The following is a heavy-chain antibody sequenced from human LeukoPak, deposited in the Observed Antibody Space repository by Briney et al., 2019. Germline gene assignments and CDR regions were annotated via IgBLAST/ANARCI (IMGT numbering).Heavy chain of an antibody. D-gene: IGHD1-26*01. CDR2: IYYNGNT. V-gene: IGHV4-59*01. CDR3: ARGRSNYYGMDV. CDR1: DGSINSYY. Sequence: NASETLSLTCSVSDGSINSYYWNWIRRPPGKGLEWIGYIYYNGNTNYSPSLKSRVTMSVDTSKNLFSLKVSSVTAADTAVYYCARGRSNYYGMDVWGRGTTVTVSS. J-gene: IGHJ6*02.